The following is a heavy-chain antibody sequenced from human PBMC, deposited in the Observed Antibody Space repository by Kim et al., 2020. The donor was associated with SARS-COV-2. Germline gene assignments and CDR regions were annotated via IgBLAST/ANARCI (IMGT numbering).Heavy chain of an antibody. CDR1: GGSFSGYY. CDR2: INHSGST. D-gene: IGHD3-22*01. Sequence: ETLSLTCAVYGGSFSGYYWSWIRQPPGKGLEWIGEINHSGSTNYNPSLKSRVTISVDTSKNQFSLKLSSVTAADTAVYYCARGGHYYDSSGYFDYWGQGTLVTVSS. J-gene: IGHJ4*02. CDR3: ARGGHYYDSSGYFDY. V-gene: IGHV4-34*01.